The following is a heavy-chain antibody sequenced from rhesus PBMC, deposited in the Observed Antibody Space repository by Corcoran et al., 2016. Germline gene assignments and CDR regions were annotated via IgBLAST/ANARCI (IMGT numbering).Heavy chain of an antibody. J-gene: IGHJ4*01. Sequence: QVQLQESGPGLVKPSETLSLTCAVPGGSICSSYYYWSWIRRAPGRGLGWIGYMSFSGSTSYNPSLKSRVTISRDTSKNQFSLKLSSVTAADTAVYYCARRTLAAALDYWGQGVLVTVSS. D-gene: IGHD6-31*01. CDR3: ARRTLAAALDY. CDR1: GGSICSSYYY. V-gene: IGHV4-122*02. CDR2: MSFSGST.